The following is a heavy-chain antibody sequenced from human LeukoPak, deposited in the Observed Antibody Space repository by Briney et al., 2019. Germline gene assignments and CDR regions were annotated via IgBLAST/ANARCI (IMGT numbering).Heavy chain of an antibody. CDR3: ARDGHDILTGYYPDY. J-gene: IGHJ4*02. CDR2: INPNSGGT. D-gene: IGHD3-9*01. V-gene: IGHV1-2*02. CDR1: GYTFTGYY. Sequence: ASVTVSCKASGYTFTGYYMHWVRQAPGQGLEWMGWINPNSGGTNYAQKFQGRVTMTRDTSISTAYMELSRLRSDDTAVYYCARDGHDILTGYYPDYWGQGTLVTVSS.